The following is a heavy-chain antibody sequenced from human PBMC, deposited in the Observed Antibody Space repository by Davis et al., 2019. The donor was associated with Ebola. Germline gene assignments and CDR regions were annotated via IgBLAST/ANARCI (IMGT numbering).Heavy chain of an antibody. CDR1: GFTFSSYW. CDR3: VRELYDYVWLAYFDC. D-gene: IGHD3-16*01. Sequence: GESLKISCAASGFTFSSYWMHWVRQAPGKGLVWVSRINSDGSSTSYADSVKGRFTISRDNSKNTLHLQMNSLRTEDTAIYYCVRELYDYVWLAYFDCWGQGSLVTVSS. CDR2: INSDGSST. V-gene: IGHV3-74*01. J-gene: IGHJ4*02.